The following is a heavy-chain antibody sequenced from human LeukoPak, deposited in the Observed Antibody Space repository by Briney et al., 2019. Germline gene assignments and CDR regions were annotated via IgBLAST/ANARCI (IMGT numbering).Heavy chain of an antibody. CDR3: ASGFDIVATIGVYGLSHNWFDP. V-gene: IGHV4-4*02. CDR2: VSLAGQT. J-gene: IGHJ5*02. CDR1: GGSFSNTNW. Sequence: SGTLSLTCDVSGGSFSNTNWWSGVRQPPGQGLEWIGEVSLAGQTNYNPSLNGRVTMSLDESSNQLSLKLTSVTAADTAVYHCASGFDIVATIGVYGLSHNWFDPWGQGTLVTVSS. D-gene: IGHD5-12*01.